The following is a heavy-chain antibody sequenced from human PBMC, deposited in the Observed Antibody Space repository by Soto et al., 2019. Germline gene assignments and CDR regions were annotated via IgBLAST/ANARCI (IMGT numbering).Heavy chain of an antibody. CDR2: ISWNSGSI. Sequence: GGSLRLSCAASGFTFDDYAMHWVRQAPGKGLEWVSGISWNSGSIGYADSVKGRFTISRDNAKNSLYLQMNSLRAEDTALYYCAKASIAAAGSFIDYWGQGTLVTVSS. CDR1: GFTFDDYA. J-gene: IGHJ4*02. V-gene: IGHV3-9*01. CDR3: AKASIAAAGSFIDY. D-gene: IGHD6-13*01.